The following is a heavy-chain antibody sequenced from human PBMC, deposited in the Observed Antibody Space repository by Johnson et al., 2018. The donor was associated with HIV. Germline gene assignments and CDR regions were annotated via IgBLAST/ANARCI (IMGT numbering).Heavy chain of an antibody. D-gene: IGHD3-3*01. Sequence: VKLVESGGGVVQPGGSLRLSCAASGFTFSSYVMSWVRQAPGKGLERVSSIGGGSTYYADSVKGRFTISRDNSKNTLYLQMNSLRAEDTAVYYCARDLTYYNFWSGYWGDAFDIWGQGTMVTVSS. CDR3: ARDLTYYNFWSGYWGDAFDI. CDR1: GFTFSSYV. V-gene: IGHV3-23*04. J-gene: IGHJ3*02. CDR2: IGGGST.